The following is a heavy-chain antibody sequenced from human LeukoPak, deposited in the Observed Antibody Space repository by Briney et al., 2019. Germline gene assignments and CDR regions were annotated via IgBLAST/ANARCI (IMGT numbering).Heavy chain of an antibody. V-gene: IGHV3-48*03. J-gene: IGHJ4*02. CDR1: GFTFSSYD. Sequence: PGGSLRLSCAASGFTFSSYDMNWVRQAPGKGLEWVSYISSSGSTIYYADSVKGRFTISRDNAKNSLYLQMNSLRAEDTAVYYCARDPVEMATMNWGQGTLVTVSS. CDR3: ARDPVEMATMN. D-gene: IGHD5-24*01. CDR2: ISSSGSTI.